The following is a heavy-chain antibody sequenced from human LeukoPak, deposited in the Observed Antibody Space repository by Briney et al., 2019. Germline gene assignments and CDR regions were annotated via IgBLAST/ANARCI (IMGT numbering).Heavy chain of an antibody. CDR3: ARDIQRWAFDI. J-gene: IGHJ3*02. CDR1: GFTFSSYE. Sequence: GGSLRLSCAASGFTFSSYEMNWVRQAPGKGLEWISYINGGGTTIYYADSVQGRFTFSRDNAKNSLYLQMDSLRADDTAVYYCARDIQRWAFDIWGQGTMVTVSS. D-gene: IGHD5-18*01. CDR2: INGGGTTI. V-gene: IGHV3-48*03.